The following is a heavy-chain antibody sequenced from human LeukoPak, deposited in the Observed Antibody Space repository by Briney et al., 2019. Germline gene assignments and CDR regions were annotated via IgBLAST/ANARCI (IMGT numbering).Heavy chain of an antibody. V-gene: IGHV4-39*07. CDR2: LYYSGST. CDR1: GGSISSSSYY. D-gene: IGHD4-17*01. CDR3: ARDRRVFDYGDYCDY. Sequence: SETLSLTCTVSGGSISSSSYYWGWIRQPPGKGLEWIGSLYYSGSTYYNPSLKSRVTISVDTSKNQFSLKLNSVTAADTAVYYCARDRRVFDYGDYCDYWGQGTLVTVSS. J-gene: IGHJ4*02.